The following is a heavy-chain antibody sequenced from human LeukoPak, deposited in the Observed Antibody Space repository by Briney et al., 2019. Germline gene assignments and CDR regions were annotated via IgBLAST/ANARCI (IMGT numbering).Heavy chain of an antibody. CDR1: GGSISSYY. CDR2: IYSSGST. Sequence: SETLSLTCTVSGGSISSYYWNWVRQPPGKGLEWIGNIYSSGSTDYNPSLKSRVTISLDTSKFQFPLRLNSVTAADTAVYYCARADPNASGYFYRFNWFDPWGQGTLVTVSS. CDR3: ARADPNASGYFYRFNWFDP. J-gene: IGHJ5*02. D-gene: IGHD3-10*01. V-gene: IGHV4-59*01.